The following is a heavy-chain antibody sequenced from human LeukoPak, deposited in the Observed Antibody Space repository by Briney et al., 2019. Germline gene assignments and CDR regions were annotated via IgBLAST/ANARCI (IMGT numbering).Heavy chain of an antibody. V-gene: IGHV1-2*02. D-gene: IGHD3-22*01. CDR2: INPNSGGT. CDR1: GYTFTDYY. J-gene: IGHJ3*02. CDR3: ASGFMGYDRSGYYDDAFDI. Sequence: ASVKVSCKASGYTFTDYYLHWVRQAPGQGLEWMGWINPNSGGTNYAQKFQGRVAMTRDTSISTAYMELSRLRSDDTAVYYCASGFMGYDRSGYYDDAFDIWGQGTMVTVSS.